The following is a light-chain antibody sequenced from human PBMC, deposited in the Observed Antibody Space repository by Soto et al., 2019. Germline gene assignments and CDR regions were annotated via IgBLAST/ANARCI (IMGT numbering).Light chain of an antibody. Sequence: TQSPGTLSLSPGERSTLSCRASQSVSANYLAWYHQKPGQAPRLLIYGASSRATGIPDRFSGSGSGTDFTLTISRLEPEDFVVYYCQQYGSSPPLTFGGGTKVDIK. J-gene: IGKJ4*01. V-gene: IGKV3-20*01. CDR1: QSVSANY. CDR2: GAS. CDR3: QQYGSSPPLT.